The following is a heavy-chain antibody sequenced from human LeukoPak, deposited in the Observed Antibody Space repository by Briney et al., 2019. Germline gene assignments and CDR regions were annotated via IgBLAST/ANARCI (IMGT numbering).Heavy chain of an antibody. Sequence: PSETLSLTCAVYGGSFSGYYWSWIRQPPGKGLEWIGEINHSGSTNYDPSLKSRVTISVDTSKNQFSLKLSSVTAADTAVYYCARMTTYYYDSSGYLAYWGQGTLVTVSS. CDR3: ARMTTYYYDSSGYLAY. D-gene: IGHD3-22*01. CDR1: GGSFSGYY. J-gene: IGHJ4*02. CDR2: INHSGST. V-gene: IGHV4-34*01.